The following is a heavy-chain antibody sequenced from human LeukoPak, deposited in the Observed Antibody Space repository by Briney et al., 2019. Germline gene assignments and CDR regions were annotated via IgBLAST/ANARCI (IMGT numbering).Heavy chain of an antibody. J-gene: IGHJ4*02. D-gene: IGHD3-10*01. V-gene: IGHV3-30*03. CDR2: ISYDGSNK. Sequence: GGSLRLSCAASGFTFSRYGMHWVRQAPGKGLEWVAVISYDGSNKYYADSVKGRFTISRDNSKNTLYLQMNSLRAEDTAVYYCARGSGGFDYWGQGTLVTVSS. CDR3: ARGSGGFDY. CDR1: GFTFSRYG.